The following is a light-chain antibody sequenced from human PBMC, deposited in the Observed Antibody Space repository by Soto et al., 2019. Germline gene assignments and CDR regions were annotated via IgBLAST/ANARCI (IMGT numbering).Light chain of an antibody. V-gene: IGKV3-20*01. J-gene: IGKJ2*01. CDR2: GST. Sequence: EVVLTQSPGTLSLSPGERATLSCRASQSVSNNYLACYQQKPGQSPQLLIFGSTDRATGIPDRFSGSGSGTDFTLTISSLEPEDFAVYYCQQYGSSPPYTFGQGTKLEIK. CDR3: QQYGSSPPYT. CDR1: QSVSNNY.